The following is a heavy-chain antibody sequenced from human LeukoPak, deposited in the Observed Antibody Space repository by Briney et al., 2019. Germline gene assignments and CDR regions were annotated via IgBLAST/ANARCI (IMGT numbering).Heavy chain of an antibody. J-gene: IGHJ5*02. CDR3: ARGSSGDYGWFDP. Sequence: ASVKVSCKASGYTFTSYYMHWVRQAPEQGLEWMGIINPSGGSTSYAQKFQGRVTMTRDTSTSTVYMELSSLRSEDAAVYYCARGSSGDYGWFDPWGQGTLVTVSS. CDR1: GYTFTSYY. V-gene: IGHV1-46*01. CDR2: INPSGGST. D-gene: IGHD4-17*01.